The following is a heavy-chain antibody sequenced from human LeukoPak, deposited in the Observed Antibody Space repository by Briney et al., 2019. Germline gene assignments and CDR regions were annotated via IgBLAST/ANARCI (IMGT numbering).Heavy chain of an antibody. J-gene: IGHJ2*01. Sequence: PGRSLRLSCAASGFTFDDYAMHWVRQAPGKGLEWVSGISWNSGSIGYADSVRGRFTISRDNVKNSLYLQMNSLRAEDMALYYCAKDILPRLGGLGCYFDLWGRGTLVTVSS. D-gene: IGHD3-16*01. CDR3: AKDILPRLGGLGCYFDL. CDR2: ISWNSGSI. CDR1: GFTFDDYA. V-gene: IGHV3-9*03.